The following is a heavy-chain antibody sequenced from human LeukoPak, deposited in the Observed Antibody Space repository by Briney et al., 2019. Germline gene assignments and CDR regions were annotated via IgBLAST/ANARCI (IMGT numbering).Heavy chain of an antibody. Sequence: SGPTLVKPTQTLTLTCTFSGFSLTTSAVGVGWIRKPPGQALEWLALIYSDNDKRYNPSLKSRLSITKDTSKHQVVLTVTNVDLEDTATYFCAHRGKYLTWFDPWGQGTLVIVSS. V-gene: IGHV2-5*02. D-gene: IGHD2-2*01. CDR2: IYSDNDK. CDR3: AHRGKYLTWFDP. J-gene: IGHJ5*02. CDR1: GFSLTTSAVG.